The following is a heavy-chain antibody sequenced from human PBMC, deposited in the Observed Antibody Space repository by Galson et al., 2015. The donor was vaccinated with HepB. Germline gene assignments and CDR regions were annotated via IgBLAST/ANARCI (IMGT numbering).Heavy chain of an antibody. Sequence: CAISGDSVSSHSAARNWIRQSPSRGLEWLGRTYYRSRWYNDYAVSVNSRIIITPDTSENQVSLQLNFVTPEDTAVYYCAREVAGTYCFDYWGQGTLVTVSS. J-gene: IGHJ4*02. CDR2: TYYRSRWYN. CDR3: AREVAGTYCFDY. V-gene: IGHV6-1*01. CDR1: GDSVSSHSAA. D-gene: IGHD6-19*01.